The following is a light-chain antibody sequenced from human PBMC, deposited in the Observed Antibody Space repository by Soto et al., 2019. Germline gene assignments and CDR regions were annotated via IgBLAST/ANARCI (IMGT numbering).Light chain of an antibody. CDR1: TSDGGAYNY. Sequence: QSALTQPASVSGSPGQSITISCTGSTSDGGAYNYVSWYKHHPGQAPQLMIYEVSNRPSGVSNRFSGSKSGNTASLTISGLQADDEGDYYCSSKTSSSSPFVFGTGTKLTVL. V-gene: IGLV2-14*01. CDR2: EVS. J-gene: IGLJ1*01. CDR3: SSKTSSSSPFV.